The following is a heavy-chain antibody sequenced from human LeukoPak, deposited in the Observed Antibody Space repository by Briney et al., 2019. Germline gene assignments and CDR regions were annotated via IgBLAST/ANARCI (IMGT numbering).Heavy chain of an antibody. J-gene: IGHJ4*02. Sequence: PGRSLRLSCAASGFXFSSHAIHWVRQAPGKGLEWVAVILYDGSNGYYADSVKGRFTISRDNSKNTLYLQMNSLRAEDTAVYHCARDRSGSYTFDYWGQGTLVTVSS. CDR1: GFXFSSHA. V-gene: IGHV3-30-3*01. CDR2: ILYDGSNG. CDR3: ARDRSGSYTFDY. D-gene: IGHD1-26*01.